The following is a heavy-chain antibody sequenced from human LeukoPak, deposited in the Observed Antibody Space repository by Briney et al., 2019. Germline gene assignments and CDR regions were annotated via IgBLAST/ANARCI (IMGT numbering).Heavy chain of an antibody. V-gene: IGHV3-7*03. CDR3: AKTLSTRELAFDY. CDR1: GFTFSSYW. CDR2: IKQGGNEK. D-gene: IGHD1-26*01. J-gene: IGHJ4*02. Sequence: GGSLRLSCAASGFTFSSYWMSWVRQAPGKGPEWVANIKQGGNEKYYVDSVKGRFTISRDNSKNTLYLQMNSLRAEDTAVYYCAKTLSTRELAFDYWGQGTLVTVSS.